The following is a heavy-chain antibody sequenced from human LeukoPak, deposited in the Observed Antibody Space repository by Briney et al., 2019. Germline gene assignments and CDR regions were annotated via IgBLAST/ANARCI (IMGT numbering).Heavy chain of an antibody. D-gene: IGHD5-12*01. CDR1: GSSISSYF. CDR3: ARIYGASDSALDY. Sequence: SETLSLTCRVSGSSISSYFWTWIRQPPGKGLEWIAYMYYSASTNYNPSLKSRVTISIDTSKNQLSLKLRSVTAADTAVYYCARIYGASDSALDYWGQGTLVTVSS. CDR2: MYYSAST. J-gene: IGHJ4*02. V-gene: IGHV4-59*13.